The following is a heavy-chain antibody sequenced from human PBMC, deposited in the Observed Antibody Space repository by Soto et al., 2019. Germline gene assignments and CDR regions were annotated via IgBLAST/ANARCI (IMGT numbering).Heavy chain of an antibody. Sequence: SETLSLTCTVSDDSFRCAEYYWSWIRQPLGKGPEWIGYTYYNGDTKYNPALRSRVTMSEDTSKNQFSLRLSSVTAADTAVYFCARGPAYIDGWRTFDLWGRGILVTVSS. CDR2: TYYNGDT. D-gene: IGHD6-19*01. CDR1: DDSFRCAEYY. J-gene: IGHJ4*02. CDR3: ARGPAYIDGWRTFDL. V-gene: IGHV4-61*08.